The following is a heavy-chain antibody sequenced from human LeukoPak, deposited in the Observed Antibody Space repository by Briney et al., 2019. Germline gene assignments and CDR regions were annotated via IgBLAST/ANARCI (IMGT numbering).Heavy chain of an antibody. CDR2: INPNSGGT. V-gene: IGHV1-2*02. Sequence: ASVKVSCKASGYTFTDYYMHWVRQAPGQGLEWMGWINPNSGGTNYAQKFQGRVTMTRDTSVSTAYMELSRLRSDDTAMYYCARGDLWFDYWGQGTLVTVSS. D-gene: IGHD2/OR15-2a*01. J-gene: IGHJ4*02. CDR1: GYTFTDYY. CDR3: ARGDLWFDY.